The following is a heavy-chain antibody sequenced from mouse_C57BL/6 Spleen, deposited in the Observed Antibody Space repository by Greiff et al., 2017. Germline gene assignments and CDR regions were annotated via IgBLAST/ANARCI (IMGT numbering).Heavy chain of an antibody. J-gene: IGHJ3*01. D-gene: IGHD1-1*01. V-gene: IGHV2-4*01. Sequence: VQGVESGPGLVQPSQSLSITCTVSGFSLTSYGVHWVRQPPGKGLEWLGVIWSGGSTDYNAAFISRLSISKDNSKSQVFFKMNSLQADDTAIYYCAKGDYGSSPWFAYWGQGTLVTVSA. CDR3: AKGDYGSSPWFAY. CDR1: GFSLTSYG. CDR2: IWSGGST.